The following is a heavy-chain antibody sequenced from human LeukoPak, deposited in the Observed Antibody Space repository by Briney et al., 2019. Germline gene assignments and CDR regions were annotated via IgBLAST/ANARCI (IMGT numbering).Heavy chain of an antibody. Sequence: GSLRLSCAASGFTFSSYAMSWVRQAPGKGLEWVSAISGSGGSTYYADSVKGRFTISRDNSKNTLYLQMNSLRAEDTAVYYCAKGVHVLRYFDWSFDPWGQGTLVTVSS. CDR3: AKGVHVLRYFDWSFDP. V-gene: IGHV3-23*01. J-gene: IGHJ5*02. CDR1: GFTFSSYA. D-gene: IGHD3-9*01. CDR2: ISGSGGST.